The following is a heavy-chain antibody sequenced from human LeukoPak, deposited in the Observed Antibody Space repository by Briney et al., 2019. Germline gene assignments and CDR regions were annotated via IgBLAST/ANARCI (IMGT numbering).Heavy chain of an antibody. D-gene: IGHD2-2*01. J-gene: IGHJ4*02. V-gene: IGHV4-34*01. CDR3: ARGRYCSSTSCYGMVDY. CDR1: GGSFSGYY. Sequence: PSETLSLTCAVYGGSFSGYYWSWIRQPPGKGLEWIGEINHSGSTNYNPSLKSRVTISVDTSKNQFSLKLSSVTAADTAVYYCARGRYCSSTSCYGMVDYWGQGTLVTVFS. CDR2: INHSGST.